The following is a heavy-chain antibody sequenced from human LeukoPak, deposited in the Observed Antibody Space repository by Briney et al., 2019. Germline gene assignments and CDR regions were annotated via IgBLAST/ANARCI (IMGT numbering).Heavy chain of an antibody. J-gene: IGHJ4*02. D-gene: IGHD3-10*01. Sequence: GASVKVSCKASGYTFTSYYMHWVRQAPGQGLEWMGIINPSGGSTSYAQKFQGRVTMSRDTSTSTVYMELSSLRSEDTAVYYCARDEEATYGSGSYYFYWGQGTLVTVSS. CDR1: GYTFTSYY. V-gene: IGHV1-46*01. CDR2: INPSGGST. CDR3: ARDEEATYGSGSYYFY.